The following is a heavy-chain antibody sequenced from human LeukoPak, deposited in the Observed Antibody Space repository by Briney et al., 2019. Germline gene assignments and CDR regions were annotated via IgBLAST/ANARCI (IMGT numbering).Heavy chain of an antibody. V-gene: IGHV3-53*01. CDR2: IYSGGST. D-gene: IGHD6-25*01. CDR1: GFTVSNNY. CDR3: ARDRLADY. J-gene: IGHJ4*02. Sequence: PGGSLRLSXAASGFTVSNNYMSWVRQAPAKGLEWVSVIYSGGSTYYADSVKGRFTISRDNAKNSLYLQMNSLRAEDTAVYYCARDRLADYWGQGTLVTVSS.